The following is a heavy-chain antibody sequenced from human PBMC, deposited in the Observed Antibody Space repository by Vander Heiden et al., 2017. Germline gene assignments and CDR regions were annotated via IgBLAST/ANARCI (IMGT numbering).Heavy chain of an antibody. CDR1: GFPFKTYG. CDR3: ARAGSDIAVAGPFDF. CDR2: IWYDGNTK. V-gene: IGHV3-33*01. Sequence: QVQLVESGGGVVQSARSLRLSCAASGFPFKTYGMHWVRQAPGKGLEWLAIIWYDGNTKDYADSVKGRFTISRDNSKNTLYLEMSSLRVEDTAIYYCARAGSDIAVAGPFDFWGQGTLVTVSS. D-gene: IGHD6-19*01. J-gene: IGHJ4*02.